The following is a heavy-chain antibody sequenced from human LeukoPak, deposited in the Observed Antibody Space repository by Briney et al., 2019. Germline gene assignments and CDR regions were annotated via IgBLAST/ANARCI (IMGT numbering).Heavy chain of an antibody. CDR1: GFTFSDYS. J-gene: IGHJ4*02. CDR2: IDGSGDTI. CDR3: SRRFDC. Sequence: GGSLRLSCAASGFTFSDYSMNWVRQAPGKGLEWVSYIDGSGDTIYYADSMKGRFTISRYNDKNSLDLQMNSLRDEDTAVYYCSRRFDCWGQGTLVTVSS. V-gene: IGHV3-48*02.